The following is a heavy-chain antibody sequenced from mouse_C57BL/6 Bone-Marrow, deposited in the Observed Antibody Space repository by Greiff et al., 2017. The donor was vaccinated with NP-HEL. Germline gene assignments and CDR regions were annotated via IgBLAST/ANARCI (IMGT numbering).Heavy chain of an antibody. CDR3: ARRRGYFDF. V-gene: IGHV1-81*01. Sequence: VQLQQSGAELARPGASVKLSCKASGYTFTSYGISWVKQRTGQGLEWIGEIYPRRGNTYYNEKFKGKATLTADKSSSTAYMELRSLTSEDSAVYFCARRRGYFDFWGRGTTLTVSS. CDR1: GYTFTSYG. CDR2: IYPRRGNT. J-gene: IGHJ2*01.